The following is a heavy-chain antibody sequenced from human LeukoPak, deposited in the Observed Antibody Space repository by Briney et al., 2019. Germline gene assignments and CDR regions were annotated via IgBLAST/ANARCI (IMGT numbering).Heavy chain of an antibody. D-gene: IGHD4-17*01. CDR1: GYTFTSYY. J-gene: IGHJ4*02. Sequence: GASVKVSCKASGYTFTSYYMHWVRQAPGQGLEWMGIINPSGGSTSYAQKFQGRVTMTRDMSTSTVYMELSSLRSEDTAVYFCARALPPTVTTSRLDFWGQGTLVTVSS. CDR2: INPSGGST. CDR3: ARALPPTVTTSRLDF. V-gene: IGHV1-46*01.